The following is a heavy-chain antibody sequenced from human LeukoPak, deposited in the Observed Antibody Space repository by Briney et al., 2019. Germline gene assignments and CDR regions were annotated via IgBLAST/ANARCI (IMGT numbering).Heavy chain of an antibody. D-gene: IGHD4-23*01. Sequence: ASVKVSCKASGYTFTSYAMHWVRQAPGQRPEWMGWINAGKGNTKYSQKFQGRVTIIRDTSASTAYMEVSSLRSEDTAVYHCARTQGVYYGGNSGAFDIWGQGTVVTVSS. CDR1: GYTFTSYA. CDR3: ARTQGVYYGGNSGAFDI. CDR2: INAGKGNT. V-gene: IGHV1-3*01. J-gene: IGHJ3*02.